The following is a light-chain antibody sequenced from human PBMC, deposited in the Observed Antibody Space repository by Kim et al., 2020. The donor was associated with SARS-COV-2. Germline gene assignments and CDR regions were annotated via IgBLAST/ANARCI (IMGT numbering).Light chain of an antibody. CDR1: QSVSSSY. CDR3: QQYGRSPDT. V-gene: IGKV3-20*01. CDR2: AAS. J-gene: IGKJ2*01. Sequence: EIVLTQSPGTLSLSPGERATLSCRASQSVSSSYLAWYQQKPGQAPRLLIYAASSRATGIPDRFSGSGSGTDFTLTISRLEPEDFAVYYCQQYGRSPDTLGRGTKLEI.